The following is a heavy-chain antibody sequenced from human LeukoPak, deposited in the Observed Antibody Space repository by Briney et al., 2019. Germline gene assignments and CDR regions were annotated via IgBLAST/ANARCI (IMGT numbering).Heavy chain of an antibody. CDR1: GGSISSSSYY. Sequence: SETLSLTCTVSGGSISSSSYYWGWIRQPPGKGLEWIGSIYYSGSTYYNPSLKSRVTISVDTSKNQFSLKLSSVTAADTAVYYCAREITYYDILTGYYPLWFDPWGQGTLVTVSS. CDR3: AREITYYDILTGYYPLWFDP. CDR2: IYYSGST. D-gene: IGHD3-9*01. J-gene: IGHJ5*02. V-gene: IGHV4-39*01.